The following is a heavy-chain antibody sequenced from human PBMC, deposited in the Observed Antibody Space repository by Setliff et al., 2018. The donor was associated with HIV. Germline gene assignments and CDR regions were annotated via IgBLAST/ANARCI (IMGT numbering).Heavy chain of an antibody. V-gene: IGHV1-2*02. J-gene: IGHJ5*02. D-gene: IGHD1-26*01. CDR3: ARNAPGIVPRRVGFDP. CDR1: GYTFTDYY. CDR2: INPDTGGT. Sequence: ASVKVSCKASGYTFTDYYIHWVRQAPGQGLEWMGWINPDTGGTNSAQRFQGRVTMTRDMSITTAYMELSSLKSDDTAMYYCARNAPGIVPRRVGFDPWGQGTLVTVSS.